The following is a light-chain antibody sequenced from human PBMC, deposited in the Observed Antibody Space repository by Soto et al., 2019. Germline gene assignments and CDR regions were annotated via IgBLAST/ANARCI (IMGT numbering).Light chain of an antibody. CDR3: QQTRNWPPLYT. Sequence: EIVLTQSPATLSLSPGERATLSCRASQSVSRYLAWYQQKPGQAPRLLIYDASNRATGIPARFSGSGSGTDFTLTIGSRELDHFAVYYCQQTRNWPPLYTFGQGTKLEIK. V-gene: IGKV3-11*01. CDR2: DAS. CDR1: QSVSRY. J-gene: IGKJ2*01.